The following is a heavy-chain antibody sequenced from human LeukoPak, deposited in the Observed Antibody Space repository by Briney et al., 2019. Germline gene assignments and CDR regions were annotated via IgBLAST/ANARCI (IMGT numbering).Heavy chain of an antibody. CDR3: ARHVDTAMVPLFDY. J-gene: IGHJ4*02. CDR2: ISSSSSYI. CDR1: GFTFSSYS. Sequence: GGSLRLSCAASGFTFSSYSMNWVRQAPGKGLEWVSSISSSSSYIYYADSVKGRFTISRDNAKNSLYLQMNSLRAEDTAVYYCARHVDTAMVPLFDYWGQGTLVTVSS. V-gene: IGHV3-21*04. D-gene: IGHD5-18*01.